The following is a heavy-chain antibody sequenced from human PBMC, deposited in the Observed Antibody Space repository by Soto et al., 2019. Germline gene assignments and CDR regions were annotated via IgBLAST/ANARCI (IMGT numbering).Heavy chain of an antibody. D-gene: IGHD3-3*01. CDR3: ASWAFWSGSIDKYNWSDP. V-gene: IGHV5-10-1*01. J-gene: IGHJ5*02. Sequence: PGDSLKISCKGSGYSFTSYWISWVRQMPGKGLEWMGRIDPSDSYTNYSPSSQGHVTISADKSISTAYLQWSSLKASDTAMYYCASWAFWSGSIDKYNWSDPWGQGTLVTVSS. CDR1: GYSFTSYW. CDR2: IDPSDSYT.